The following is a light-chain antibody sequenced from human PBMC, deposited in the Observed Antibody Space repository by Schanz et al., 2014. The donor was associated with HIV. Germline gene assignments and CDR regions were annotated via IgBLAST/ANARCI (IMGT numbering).Light chain of an antibody. V-gene: IGLV6-57*04. J-gene: IGLJ2*01. Sequence: NFMLTQPHSVSESPGKTVTISCTRSSGSIGSYFVQWYQQRPGSAPSIVIYENNQRHSGVPDRFSGSIDSSSNSASLTISGLETEDEADYYCQSFDVVSPAVFGGGTKLTVL. CDR3: QSFDVVSPAV. CDR1: SGSIGSYF. CDR2: ENN.